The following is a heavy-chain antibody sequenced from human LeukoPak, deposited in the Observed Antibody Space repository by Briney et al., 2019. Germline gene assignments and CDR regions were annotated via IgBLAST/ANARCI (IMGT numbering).Heavy chain of an antibody. D-gene: IGHD2-15*01. CDR2: ISYSGNT. V-gene: IGHV4-59*01. J-gene: IGHJ4*02. Sequence: PSETLSLTCTVSGGSISTYYWSWIRQPPGKGLEWIGSISYSGNTNYSPSLKSRVTISVDTSKNQFSLKLNSVTAADTAVYYCARACSGGSCYMAFDYWGQGTLVTVSS. CDR3: ARACSGGSCYMAFDY. CDR1: GGSISTYY.